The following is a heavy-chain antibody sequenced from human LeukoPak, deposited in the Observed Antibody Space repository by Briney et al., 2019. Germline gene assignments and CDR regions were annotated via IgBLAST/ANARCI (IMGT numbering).Heavy chain of an antibody. CDR1: GFTFSSYW. CDR3: AKDRSKGGRGASNDAFDI. CDR2: INGDGSST. V-gene: IGHV3-74*01. D-gene: IGHD3-16*01. J-gene: IGHJ3*02. Sequence: GGSLRLSCAASGFTFSSYWMHWVRQAPGKGLVWVSRINGDGSSTYYADAVKGRFTISRDNSKNTLYLQMNSLRAEDTAVYYCAKDRSKGGRGASNDAFDIWGQGTMVTVSS.